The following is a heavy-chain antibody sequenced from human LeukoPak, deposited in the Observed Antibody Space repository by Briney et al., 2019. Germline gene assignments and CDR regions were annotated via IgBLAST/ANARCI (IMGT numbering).Heavy chain of an antibody. V-gene: IGHV4-34*01. CDR3: ALGMGVVPAAQDYYYYMDV. Sequence: SETLSLTCAVYGGSFSGYYWSWIRQPPGKGLEWIGEINHSGSTNYNPSLKSRVTISVDTSKNQFSLKLSSVTAADTAVYYCALGMGVVPAAQDYYYYMDVWGKGTTVTVSS. CDR2: INHSGST. CDR1: GGSFSGYY. J-gene: IGHJ6*03. D-gene: IGHD2-2*01.